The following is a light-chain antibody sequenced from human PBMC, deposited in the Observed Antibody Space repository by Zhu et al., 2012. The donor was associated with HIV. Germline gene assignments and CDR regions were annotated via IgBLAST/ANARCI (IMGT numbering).Light chain of an antibody. CDR2: GAS. J-gene: IGKJ4*01. Sequence: EIVMTQSPATLSVSPGERATLSCRASQSIDSMLAWFQHKPGQAPRLLIYGASSRAPGIPTRFIGSGSGTDFTLTINSLQSDDVAVYYCQHYDDWPLTFGGGTKGGD. V-gene: IGKV3-15*01. CDR3: QHYDDWPLT. CDR1: QSIDSM.